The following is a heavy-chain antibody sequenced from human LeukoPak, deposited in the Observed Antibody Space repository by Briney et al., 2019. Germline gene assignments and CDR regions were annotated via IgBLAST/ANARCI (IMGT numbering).Heavy chain of an antibody. CDR3: ARDGLRSTSPIDY. V-gene: IGHV3-48*01. D-gene: IGHD2-2*01. CDR2: ISSSSSTI. CDR1: GFTFSSYS. J-gene: IGHJ4*02. Sequence: GGSLRLSCAASGFTFSSYSMNWVRQAPGKGLEWVSYISSSSSTIYYADSVKGRFTTSRDNAKNSLYLQMNSLRAEDTAVYYCARDGLRSTSPIDYWGQGTLVTVSS.